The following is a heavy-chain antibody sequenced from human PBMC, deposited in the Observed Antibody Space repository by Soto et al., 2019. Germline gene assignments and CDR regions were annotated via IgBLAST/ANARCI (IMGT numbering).Heavy chain of an antibody. V-gene: IGHV4-59*01. J-gene: IGHJ4*02. CDR1: GGSISSYY. CDR3: AQASSGYYLPFDY. D-gene: IGHD3-22*01. Sequence: PSETLSLTCTVSGGSISSYYWSWIRQPPGKGLEWIGYIYYSGSTNYNPSLKSRVTISVDTSKNQFSLKLSSVTAADTAVYYCAQASSGYYLPFDYWGQGTLVTVSS. CDR2: IYYSGST.